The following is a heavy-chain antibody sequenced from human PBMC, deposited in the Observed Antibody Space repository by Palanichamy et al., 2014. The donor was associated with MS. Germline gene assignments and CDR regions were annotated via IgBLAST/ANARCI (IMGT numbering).Heavy chain of an antibody. V-gene: IGHV6-1*01. D-gene: IGHD3-22*01. CDR2: TYYRSKWYN. Sequence: QVQLQQSGPGLAKPSQTLSLTCAISGDSVSSNSAAWNWIRQSPSRGLEWLGRTYYRSKWYNDYAVSVKSRITINPDTSKNQFSLQLNSVTPEDTAVYYCAREGRITMIVWYYGMDVWGQGTTVTVSS. CDR3: AREGRITMIVWYYGMDV. CDR1: GDSVSSNSAA. J-gene: IGHJ6*02.